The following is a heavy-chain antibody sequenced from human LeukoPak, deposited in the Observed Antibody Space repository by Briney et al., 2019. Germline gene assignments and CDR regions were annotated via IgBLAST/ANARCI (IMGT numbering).Heavy chain of an antibody. V-gene: IGHV3-7*01. CDR1: GFNFRAYW. Sequence: GGSLRLSCTTSGFNFRAYWMGWVRQAPGKGLEWVANIHQHGSKENYVDSVKGRFTISRDNAKNSLYLQMNSLRAEDTAVYYCARHGYHDYGDYGGSWEYFDYWGQGTLVTVSS. D-gene: IGHD4-17*01. CDR3: ARHGYHDYGDYGGSWEYFDY. CDR2: IHQHGSKE. J-gene: IGHJ4*02.